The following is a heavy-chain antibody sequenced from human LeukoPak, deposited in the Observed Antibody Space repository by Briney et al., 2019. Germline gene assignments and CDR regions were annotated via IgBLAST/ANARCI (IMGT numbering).Heavy chain of an antibody. CDR1: GFIFSDYA. Sequence: PGGSLRLSCAASGFIFSDYAMNWVRQAQGKGLEWVAVVWYDGSNKYYADSVKGRFTISRDNSKDTLYLQMDSLRAEDTAVYYCARWGPGKVDDYWGQGTLVTVSS. V-gene: IGHV3-33*08. J-gene: IGHJ4*02. CDR2: VWYDGSNK. D-gene: IGHD4-23*01. CDR3: ARWGPGKVDDY.